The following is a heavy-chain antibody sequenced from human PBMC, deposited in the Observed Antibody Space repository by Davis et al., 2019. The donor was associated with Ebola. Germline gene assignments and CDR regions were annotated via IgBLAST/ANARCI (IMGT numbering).Heavy chain of an antibody. J-gene: IGHJ4*02. CDR3: TTYLGYCSGGSC. CDR2: IKSKTDGGTT. Sequence: GESLKISCAASGFTFSNAWMSWVRQAPGKGLEWVGRIKSKTDGGTTDYAAPVKGRFTISRDDSKNTLYLQMNSLKTEDTAVYYCTTYLGYCSGGSCWGQGTLVTVSS. V-gene: IGHV3-15*01. CDR1: GFTFSNAW. D-gene: IGHD2-15*01.